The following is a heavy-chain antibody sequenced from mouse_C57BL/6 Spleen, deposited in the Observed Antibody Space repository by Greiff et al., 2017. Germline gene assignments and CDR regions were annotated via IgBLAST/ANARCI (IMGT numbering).Heavy chain of an antibody. Sequence: EVQLQESGGGLVQPGGSLKLSCAASGFTFSDYYMYWVRQTPEKRLEWVAYISNGGGSTYYPDTVKGRFTISRDNAKNTLYLQMSRLKSEDTAMYYCAAYYSNYYYAMGYWGQGTSVTVSS. CDR2: ISNGGGST. V-gene: IGHV5-12*01. CDR3: AAYYSNYYYAMGY. J-gene: IGHJ4*01. CDR1: GFTFSDYY. D-gene: IGHD2-5*01.